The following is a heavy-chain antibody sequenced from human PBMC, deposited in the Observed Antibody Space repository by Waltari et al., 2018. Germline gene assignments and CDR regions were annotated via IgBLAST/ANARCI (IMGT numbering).Heavy chain of an antibody. CDR3: ARGAGAVAGHTYFDY. D-gene: IGHD6-19*01. Sequence: QVQLQESGPGLVKPSETLSLTCPVSGGSVNSARYYWTWIRQPPGKGLEWIAYIYYSGSTNYNPSLKSRVTISVDTSKNQFSLNLYSVTAADTAVYYCARGAGAVAGHTYFDYWGQGTLVTVSS. V-gene: IGHV4-61*01. J-gene: IGHJ4*02. CDR2: IYYSGST. CDR1: GGSVNSARYY.